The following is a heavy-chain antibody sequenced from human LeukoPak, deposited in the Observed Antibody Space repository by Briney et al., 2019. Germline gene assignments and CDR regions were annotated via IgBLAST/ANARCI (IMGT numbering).Heavy chain of an antibody. D-gene: IGHD2/OR15-2a*01. CDR1: GGSIINAGHY. V-gene: IGHV4-31*03. CDR2: IYYTGST. CDR3: VVLGGSTHWFDP. J-gene: IGHJ5*02. Sequence: SETLSLTCTVSGGSIINAGHYWTWIRQHPGKGLEWIAYIYYTGSTYYDPSLKSRVTISVDTSKNQFSLMLSSVTVADTAVYYCVVLGGSTHWFDPWGQGNLVTVSS.